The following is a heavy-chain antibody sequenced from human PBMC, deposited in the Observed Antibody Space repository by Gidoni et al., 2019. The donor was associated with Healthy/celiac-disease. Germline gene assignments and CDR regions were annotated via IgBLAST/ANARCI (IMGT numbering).Heavy chain of an antibody. CDR2: TYYRSKWYN. Sequence: VQLQQSGPGLVKPSQTLSLTSAISGDSVSSNSAAWNWIRQSPSRGLEWLGRTYYRSKWYNDYAVSVKSRITINPDTSKNQFSLQLNSVTPEDTAVYYCARAIAARPYYYYYGMDVWGQGTTVTVSS. CDR1: GDSVSSNSAA. J-gene: IGHJ6*02. V-gene: IGHV6-1*01. CDR3: ARAIAARPYYYYYGMDV. D-gene: IGHD6-6*01.